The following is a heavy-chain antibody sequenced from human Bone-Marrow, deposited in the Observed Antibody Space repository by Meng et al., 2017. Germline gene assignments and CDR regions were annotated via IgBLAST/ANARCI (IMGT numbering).Heavy chain of an antibody. Sequence: VELQGSGPGMVKPSGTLSLTCVVSGGSISSIDWWRWVRQPPGKGLEWIGEIYHGGDTNYNPSLKSRVTIAIDKSKNQFSLKLSSVTAADTAVYYCASWIYSCGWQWGQGTLVTVSS. CDR1: GGSISSIDW. V-gene: IGHV4/OR15-8*02. CDR3: ASWIYSCGWQ. D-gene: IGHD6-19*01. CDR2: IYHGGDT. J-gene: IGHJ4*02.